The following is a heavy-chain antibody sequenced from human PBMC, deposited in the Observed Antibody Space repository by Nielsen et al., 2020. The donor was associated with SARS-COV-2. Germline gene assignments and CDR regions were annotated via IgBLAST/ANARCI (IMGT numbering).Heavy chain of an antibody. CDR3: ARLPGAAALFDY. CDR1: GYSFTSYW. J-gene: IGHJ4*02. V-gene: IGHV5-10-1*04. D-gene: IGHD6-13*01. Sequence: GESLKISCKGSGYSFTSYWISWVRQMPGKGLEWMGRIDPSDSYTNYSPSFQGQVTISADKSISTAYLQWSSLKASDTAMYYCARLPGAAALFDYWGQGTLVTVSS. CDR2: IDPSDSYT.